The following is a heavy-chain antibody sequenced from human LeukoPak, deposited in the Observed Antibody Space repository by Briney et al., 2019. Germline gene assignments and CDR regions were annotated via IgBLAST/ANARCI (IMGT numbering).Heavy chain of an antibody. V-gene: IGHV3-74*01. J-gene: IGHJ3*01. Sequence: GGSLRLSCSASGCSFSSYWMHWVRQVPGKGPVWVSCLNSDGTRISYADSVKGRFIISRDNANNTLYLQMHSLRVEDTAVYYCVRDGLLWYGGATWGQGTVVTVSS. D-gene: IGHD2-21*01. CDR3: VRDGLLWYGGAT. CDR1: GCSFSSYW. CDR2: LNSDGTRI.